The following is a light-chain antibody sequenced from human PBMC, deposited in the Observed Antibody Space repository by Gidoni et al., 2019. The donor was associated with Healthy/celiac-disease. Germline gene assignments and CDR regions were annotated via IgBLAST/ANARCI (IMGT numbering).Light chain of an antibody. J-gene: IGKJ2*01. V-gene: IGKV1-39*01. Sequence: DIQMTLSPSSLSSSVVDRVTITCRASQRISSYLNWYQHKPEKAPKLLIYAASSLQSGVPSRFSGSGSGTDFTLTIISLQPEDFATYYCQQSYSTPYTFGQGTKLEIK. CDR1: QRISSY. CDR3: QQSYSTPYT. CDR2: AAS.